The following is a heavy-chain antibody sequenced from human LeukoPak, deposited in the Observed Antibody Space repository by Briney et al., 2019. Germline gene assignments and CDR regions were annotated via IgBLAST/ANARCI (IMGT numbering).Heavy chain of an antibody. V-gene: IGHV3-23*01. CDR3: WPVNPIDY. Sequence: GGSLRLSCAASGFTFSSYAMSWVRQAPGKGLEWVSAISTSGGSTYYGDSVKGRFTISRDNSKSTLYLQMNSLRAEETAVYYCWPVNPIDYWGQGTLVTVSS. CDR2: ISTSGGST. D-gene: IGHD1-14*01. CDR1: GFTFSSYA. J-gene: IGHJ4*02.